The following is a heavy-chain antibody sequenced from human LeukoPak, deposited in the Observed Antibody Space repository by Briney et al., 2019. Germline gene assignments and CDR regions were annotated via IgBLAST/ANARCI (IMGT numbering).Heavy chain of an antibody. CDR2: IHHSGST. CDR1: GYSISSGYY. D-gene: IGHD3-22*01. J-gene: IGHJ4*02. Sequence: PSETLSLTCAVSGYSISSGYYWGWIRQPPGKGLEWIGSIHHSGSTFYNPSLKSRLTISVDTSKNQFSLRLNSVTAADTAVYNCARKDSRVYSPFRYWGQGTLVTVSS. V-gene: IGHV4-38-2*01. CDR3: ARKDSRVYSPFRY.